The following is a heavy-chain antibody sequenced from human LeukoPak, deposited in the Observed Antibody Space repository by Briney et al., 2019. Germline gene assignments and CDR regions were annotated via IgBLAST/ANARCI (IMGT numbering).Heavy chain of an antibody. D-gene: IGHD1-26*01. J-gene: IGHJ4*02. Sequence: AGGSLRLSCAASGFTFSSYGMHWVRQAPGKGLEWVSAISGSGGSTYYADSVKGRFTISRDNSKNTLYPQMNSLRAEDTAVYYCAKGHIVGATPQDYWGQGTLVTVSP. CDR2: ISGSGGST. V-gene: IGHV3-23*01. CDR1: GFTFSSYG. CDR3: AKGHIVGATPQDY.